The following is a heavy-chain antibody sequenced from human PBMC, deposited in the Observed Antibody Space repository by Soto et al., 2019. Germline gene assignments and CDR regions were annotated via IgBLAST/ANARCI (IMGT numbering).Heavy chain of an antibody. CDR2: IYHSGST. J-gene: IGHJ4*02. CDR3: ARGALRWSTSWEFDY. Sequence: QLQLQESGSGLVKPSQTLSLTCAVSGGSINSGAYSWSWIRQPPGKGLEWIGYIYHSGSTYYNPSLKSRVTISVDRSKNQFSLNLSSVTAADTAMYYCARGALRWSTSWEFDYWGQGTLVTVSS. V-gene: IGHV4-30-2*01. CDR1: GGSINSGAYS. D-gene: IGHD4-17*01.